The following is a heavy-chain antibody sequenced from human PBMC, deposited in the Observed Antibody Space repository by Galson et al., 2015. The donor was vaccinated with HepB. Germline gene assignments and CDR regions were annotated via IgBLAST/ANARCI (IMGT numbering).Heavy chain of an antibody. CDR1: GFTFSSYG. CDR2: ISYDGSNK. Sequence: SLRLSCAGSGFTFSSYGMHWVRQAPGKGLEWVAVISYDGSNKYYADSVKGRFTISRDNSKNTLYLQMNSLRAEDTAVYYCAKSVRWGRPPMSQFDYWGQGTLVTVSS. CDR3: AKSVRWGRPPMSQFDY. D-gene: IGHD7-27*01. V-gene: IGHV3-30*18. J-gene: IGHJ4*02.